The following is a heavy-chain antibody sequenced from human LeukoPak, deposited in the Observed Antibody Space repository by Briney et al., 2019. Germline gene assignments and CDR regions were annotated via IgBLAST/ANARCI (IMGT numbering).Heavy chain of an antibody. CDR2: IGQSTIT. J-gene: IGHJ5*02. CDR3: ARDHIAVAGQFDP. D-gene: IGHD6-19*01. V-gene: IGHV3-69-1*01. Sequence: GGSLRLSCETSSFSFSSYSMSCVRHAPGKGLECLSYIGQSTITFHAGSVKGRFTISRDNAKNMLYLQMNSLRAEDTAVYYCARDHIAVAGQFDPWGQGTLVTVSS. CDR1: SFSFSSYS.